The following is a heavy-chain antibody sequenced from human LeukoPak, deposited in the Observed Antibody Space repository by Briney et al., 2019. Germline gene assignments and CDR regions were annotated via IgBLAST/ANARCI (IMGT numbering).Heavy chain of an antibody. J-gene: IGHJ3*02. CDR2: IRSDGTI. Sequence: GGSLRLSCEASGFTSFNFPMNWVRKAPGKGLEWVSHIRSDGTITYADSVKGRFTISRDDAKTSVYLQMNSLRDEDTAMYYCARDNIWAFDIWGQGTMVTVSS. CDR1: GFTSFNFP. V-gene: IGHV3-69-1*01. D-gene: IGHD2/OR15-2a*01. CDR3: ARDNIWAFDI.